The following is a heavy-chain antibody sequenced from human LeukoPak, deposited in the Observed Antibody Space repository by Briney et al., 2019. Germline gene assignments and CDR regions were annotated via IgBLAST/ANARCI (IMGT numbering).Heavy chain of an antibody. CDR1: GYSFTNYA. CDR2: INTNTGNP. J-gene: IGHJ4*02. V-gene: IGHV7-4-1*02. D-gene: IGHD6-19*01. Sequence: ASVNISCKAPGYSFTNYAMNWVRQAPGQGLEWMGWINTNTGNPTYAQGFTGRFVFSLDTSVNTAYLQISSLEAEDTAVYYCARVRGNSGCDYWGQGTLVTVSS. CDR3: ARVRGNSGCDY.